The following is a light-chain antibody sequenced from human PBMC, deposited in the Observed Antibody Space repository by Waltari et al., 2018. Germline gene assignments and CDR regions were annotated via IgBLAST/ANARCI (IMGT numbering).Light chain of an antibody. J-gene: IGLJ2*01. CDR1: NSDIGYYNY. Sequence: QSALTQPASVSGSPGQSITISCTGTNSDIGYYNYVSWYQQYPGKAPKLMIFDVTRWPSGVSHRFSSSKSGNTASLTISGLQAEDEADYFCAAYTSTNTVIFGGGTKVTVL. CDR3: AAYTSTNTVI. CDR2: DVT. V-gene: IGLV2-14*01.